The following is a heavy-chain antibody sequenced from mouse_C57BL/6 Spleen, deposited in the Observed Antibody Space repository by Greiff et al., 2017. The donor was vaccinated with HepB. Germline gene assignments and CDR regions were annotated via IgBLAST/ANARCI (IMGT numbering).Heavy chain of an antibody. CDR3: ARDGQLIGYAMDY. J-gene: IGHJ4*01. V-gene: IGHV5-17*01. D-gene: IGHD3-2*02. Sequence: EVKLQESGGGLVKPGGSLKLSCAASGFTFSDYGMHWVRQAPEKGLEWVAYISSGSSTIYYADTVKGRFTISRDNAKNTLFLQMTSLRSEDTAMYYCARDGQLIGYAMDYWGQGTSVTVSS. CDR2: ISSGSSTI. CDR1: GFTFSDYG.